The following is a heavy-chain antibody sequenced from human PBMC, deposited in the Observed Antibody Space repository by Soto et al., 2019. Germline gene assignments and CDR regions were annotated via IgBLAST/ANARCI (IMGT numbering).Heavy chain of an antibody. CDR3: ARESPHGMDV. CDR2: MNPNSGNT. V-gene: IGHV1-8*01. J-gene: IGHJ6*02. Sequence: ASVKVSCKAFGYNFTSYGINWVRQATGQGLEWMGWMNPNSGNTVYAQKFQGRVTMTRNTSISTAYMELSSLRSEDTAVYYCARESPHGMDVWGQGTTVTVSS. CDR1: GYNFTSYG.